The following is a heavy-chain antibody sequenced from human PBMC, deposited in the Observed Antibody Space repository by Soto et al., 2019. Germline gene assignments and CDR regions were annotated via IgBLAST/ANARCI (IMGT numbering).Heavy chain of an antibody. CDR1: GFTFDDYA. D-gene: IGHD3-22*01. CDR2: ISWNSGSI. CDR3: AKGQRAYYYDSSPFDY. V-gene: IGHV3-9*01. Sequence: VPLVESGGGLVQPGRSLRLSCAASGFTFDDYAMHWVRQAPGKGLEWVSGISWNSGSIGYADSVKGRFTISRDNAKNSLYLQMNSLRAEDTALYYCAKGQRAYYYDSSPFDYWGQGTLVTVSS. J-gene: IGHJ4*02.